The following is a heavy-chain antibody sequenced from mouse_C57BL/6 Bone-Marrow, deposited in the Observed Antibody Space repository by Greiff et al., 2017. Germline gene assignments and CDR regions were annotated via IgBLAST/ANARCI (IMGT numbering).Heavy chain of an antibody. CDR2: IYPRSGNT. Sequence: QVQLQQSGAELARPGASVKLSCKASGYTFTSYGISWVKQRTGQGLEWIGEIYPRSGNTYYNEQFKGKATLTADKSSSTAYMELRSLTSEDSAVYFCASSLPPAWFAYWGQGTLVTVSA. V-gene: IGHV1-81*01. J-gene: IGHJ3*01. CDR3: ASSLPPAWFAY. CDR1: GYTFTSYG. D-gene: IGHD2-1*01.